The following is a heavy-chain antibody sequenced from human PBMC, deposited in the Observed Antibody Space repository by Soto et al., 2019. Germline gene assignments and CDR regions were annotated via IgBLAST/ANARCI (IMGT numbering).Heavy chain of an antibody. Sequence: GGSLRPSCAASVFAVSSSWMQWVRQAPGKGLTWRSRINSDGSSTSYADSVKGRFTISRDKAKNTMYLQMNSLRAEDTAVYYCARVAAAADRGGLVSEYYGMDVWGQGTTVTVSS. CDR1: VFAVSSSW. CDR3: ARVAAAADRGGLVSEYYGMDV. D-gene: IGHD6-13*01. CDR2: INSDGSST. V-gene: IGHV3-74*01. J-gene: IGHJ6*02.